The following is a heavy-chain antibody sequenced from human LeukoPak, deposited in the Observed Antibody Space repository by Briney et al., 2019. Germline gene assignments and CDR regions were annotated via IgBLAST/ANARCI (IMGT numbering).Heavy chain of an antibody. CDR1: GYTFTSYD. V-gene: IGHV1-8*03. Sequence: ASVKVSCKASGYTFTSYDINWVRQATGQGLEWRGWMNPNSGNTGYAQKFQGRVTITRNTSISTAYMEPSSLRSEDTAVYYCARGRTKGHMDVWGKGTTVTVSS. CDR3: ARGRTKGHMDV. J-gene: IGHJ6*03. CDR2: MNPNSGNT.